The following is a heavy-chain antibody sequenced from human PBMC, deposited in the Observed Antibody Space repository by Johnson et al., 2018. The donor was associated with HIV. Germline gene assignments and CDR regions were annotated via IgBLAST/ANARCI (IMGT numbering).Heavy chain of an antibody. D-gene: IGHD5-24*01. CDR1: GFTFSSYA. CDR3: ARGCRDGYTCDVFDV. CDR2: ISYDGSNK. Sequence: VQLVESGGGVVQPGRSLRLSCAASGFTFSSYAMHWVRQAPGKGLEWVAVISYDGSNKYYADSVKGRFTISRDNSKNTLYLQMNSLRAEDTAVYFCARGCRDGYTCDVFDVWGQGTGVTVSS. J-gene: IGHJ3*01. V-gene: IGHV3-30-3*01.